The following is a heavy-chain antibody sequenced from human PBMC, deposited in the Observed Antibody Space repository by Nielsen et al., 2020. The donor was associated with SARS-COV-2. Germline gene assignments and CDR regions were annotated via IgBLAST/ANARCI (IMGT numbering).Heavy chain of an antibody. V-gene: IGHV4-61*08. CDR2: SYYSGST. J-gene: IGHJ6*03. Sequence: SETLSLTCTVSGGSISSGGYYWSWIRQHPGKGLEWIGYSYYSGSTNYNPSLKSRVTISVDTSKNQFSLKLSSVTAADTAVYYCAREEEDIVVVPAAIGEYYYYYYMDVWGKGTTVTVSS. CDR3: AREEEDIVVVPAAIGEYYYYYYMDV. D-gene: IGHD2-2*02. CDR1: GGSISSGGYY.